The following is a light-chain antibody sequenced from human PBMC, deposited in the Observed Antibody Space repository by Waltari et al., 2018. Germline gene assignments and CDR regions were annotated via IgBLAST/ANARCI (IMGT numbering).Light chain of an antibody. CDR3: LQFNSNPYS. CDR1: RDVRTF. Sequence: DIQMTQSPSSLSASAGDRVTITSRASRDVRTFLSWYQKKPGKAPKRLIYDSSTLESGVPSRFSGSGSGTDFTLTISSLQPEDFATYYCLQFNSNPYSFGQGTKVEIK. J-gene: IGKJ2*03. CDR2: DSS. V-gene: IGKV1-17*01.